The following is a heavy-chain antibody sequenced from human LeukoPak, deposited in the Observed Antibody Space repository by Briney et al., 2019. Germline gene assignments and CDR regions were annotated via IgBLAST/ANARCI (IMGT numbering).Heavy chain of an antibody. J-gene: IGHJ6*02. CDR3: ASLDV. Sequence: GGSLRLSCAASGFTISRSYMSWVRQAPGKGLEWVSVIYSGGSTYYADFVKGRFTISRDNSENTLFLQMNSLRAEDTALYYCASLDVWGQGITVTVSS. CDR1: GFTISRSY. V-gene: IGHV3-53*01. CDR2: IYSGGST.